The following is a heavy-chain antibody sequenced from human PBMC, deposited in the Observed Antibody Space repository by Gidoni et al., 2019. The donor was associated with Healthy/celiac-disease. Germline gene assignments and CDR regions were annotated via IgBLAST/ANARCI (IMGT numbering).Heavy chain of an antibody. D-gene: IGHD5-12*01. J-gene: IGHJ5*02. CDR3: AKLGLVGYDFSWFDP. CDR1: GCTFRSYA. V-gene: IGHV3-23*01. CDR2: ISGSGGST. Sequence: EVQLLESGGGLVQPGGSLRLSCAASGCTFRSYAMSWVRQAPGKGLEWVSAISGSGGSTYYADSVKGRFTISRDNSKNTLYLQMNSLRAEDTAVYYCAKLGLVGYDFSWFDPWGQGTLVTVSS.